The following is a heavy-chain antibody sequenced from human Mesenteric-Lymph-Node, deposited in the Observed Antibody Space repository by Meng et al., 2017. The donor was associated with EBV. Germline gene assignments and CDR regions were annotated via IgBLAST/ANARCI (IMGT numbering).Heavy chain of an antibody. CDR3: ARDKGDGRWLQFDY. D-gene: IGHD5-24*01. Sequence: QVQLVESGGGVVQPGRSLRLSCAASGFTFSRYGMNWVRQAPGKGLEWVAVIWYDGNNEYYADSVKGRFTISRDKSKNTLFLQMDSLRAEDTAVYYCARDKGDGRWLQFDYWGQGILVTVAS. J-gene: IGHJ4*02. V-gene: IGHV3-33*01. CDR1: GFTFSRYG. CDR2: IWYDGNNE.